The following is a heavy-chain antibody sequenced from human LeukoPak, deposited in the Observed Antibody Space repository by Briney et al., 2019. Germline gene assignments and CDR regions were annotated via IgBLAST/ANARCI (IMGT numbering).Heavy chain of an antibody. V-gene: IGHV4-39*01. Sequence: PSETLSLTCTVSGGSVSSTTYYWSWIRQPPGKGLEWIASINYSGSTYYNPSLKSRVTISVDTSENQFSLKLSSVTAADTAVYYCARYVVYGSGKYYFDYWGQRPLVTVSS. D-gene: IGHD3-10*01. CDR1: GGSVSSTTYY. CDR3: ARYVVYGSGKYYFDY. CDR2: INYSGST. J-gene: IGHJ4*02.